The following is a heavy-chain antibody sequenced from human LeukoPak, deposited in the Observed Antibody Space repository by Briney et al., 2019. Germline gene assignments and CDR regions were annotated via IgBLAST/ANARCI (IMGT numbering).Heavy chain of an antibody. Sequence: SQTLSLTCTVSGGSISSGSYYWSWIRQPAGTGLEWIGRIYTSGSTNYNPSLKSRVTISVDTSKNQFSLKLSSVTAADTAVYYCARGAVGDSNNAGYGMDVWGQGTTVTVSS. J-gene: IGHJ6*02. CDR1: GGSISSGSYY. V-gene: IGHV4-61*02. CDR2: IYTSGST. D-gene: IGHD4-11*01. CDR3: ARGAVGDSNNAGYGMDV.